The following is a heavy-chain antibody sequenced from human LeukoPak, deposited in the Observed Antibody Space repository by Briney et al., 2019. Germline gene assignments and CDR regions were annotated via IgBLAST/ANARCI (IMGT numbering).Heavy chain of an antibody. CDR2: ISWNSGSI. V-gene: IGHV3-9*01. J-gene: IGHJ4*02. D-gene: IGHD3-22*01. CDR1: GFTFDDYA. Sequence: GRSLRLSCAASGFTFDDYAMHWVRQAPGKGLEWVSGISWNSGSIGYADSVKGRFTISRDNAKNSLYLQMNSLRAEDTALYYCAKGYEGGYYDSSGYSLDYWGQGTLVTVSS. CDR3: AKGYEGGYYDSSGYSLDY.